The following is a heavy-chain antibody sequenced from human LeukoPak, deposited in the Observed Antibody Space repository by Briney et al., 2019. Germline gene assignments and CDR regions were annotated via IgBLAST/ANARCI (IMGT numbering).Heavy chain of an antibody. V-gene: IGHV3-30*02. CDR2: IRYDGSNK. CDR3: AKEKAAAGLYYYYMDV. Sequence: GGSLRLSCAASGFTFSSYGMHWVRQAPGKGLEWVAFIRYDGSNKYYADSVKGRFTISRDNSKNTLYLQMNSLRAEDTAVYYCAKEKAAAGLYYYYMDVWGKGTTVTVSS. D-gene: IGHD6-13*01. CDR1: GFTFSSYG. J-gene: IGHJ6*03.